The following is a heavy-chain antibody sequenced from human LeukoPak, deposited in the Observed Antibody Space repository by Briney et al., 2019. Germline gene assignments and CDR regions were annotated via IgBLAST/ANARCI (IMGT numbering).Heavy chain of an antibody. V-gene: IGHV4-59*02. J-gene: IGHJ3*02. D-gene: IGHD1-26*01. Sequence: PSETLSLTCTVSGGSVSNYSWSWIRQPPGRGLEWIGYFHYSGTTNYIPSLKSRVITSVDTSKNQFSLKLSSVTAADTAVYYCARRSGSTGGAFDIWGQGTMVTVSS. CDR2: FHYSGTT. CDR1: GGSVSNYS. CDR3: ARRSGSTGGAFDI.